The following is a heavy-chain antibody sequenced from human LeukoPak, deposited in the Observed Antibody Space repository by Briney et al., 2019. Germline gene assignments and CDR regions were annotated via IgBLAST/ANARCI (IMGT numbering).Heavy chain of an antibody. V-gene: IGHV1-69*04. CDR3: ARCRYGDYYYYGMDV. CDR2: IIPILGTA. D-gene: IGHD4-17*01. J-gene: IGHJ6*02. Sequence: SVKVSCKASGGTFSSYAISWVRQAPGQGLEWMGRIIPILGTANYAQKFQGRVTITADKSTSTAYMELSSLRSEDTAVYYCARCRYGDYYYYGMDVWGQGTTVTVSS. CDR1: GGTFSSYA.